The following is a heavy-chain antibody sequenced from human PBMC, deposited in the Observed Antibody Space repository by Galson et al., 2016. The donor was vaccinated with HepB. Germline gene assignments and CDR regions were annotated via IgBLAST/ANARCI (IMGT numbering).Heavy chain of an antibody. V-gene: IGHV4-34*01. J-gene: IGHJ2*01. Sequence: SETLSLTCAVSGGSLSSSLTTSYWTWLRQAPGKGLEWIGDINHSGATNYNPSPRIRVAISVDAAKKEFSLILASVTAADTATYYCARGYVRLIPMAGWYFDLWGRGTLVTVSS. CDR2: INHSGAT. CDR1: GGSLSSSLTTSY. D-gene: IGHD3-10*02. CDR3: ARGYVRLIPMAGWYFDL.